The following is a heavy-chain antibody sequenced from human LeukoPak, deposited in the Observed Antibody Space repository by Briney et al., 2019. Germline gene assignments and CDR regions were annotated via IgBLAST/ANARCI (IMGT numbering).Heavy chain of an antibody. Sequence: ASVKVSCKASGGTFANYAISWVRKAPGQGLEWMGGIIPIFGTGHSAQKFQGRLTITADESTRTTYMELSSLRSEDTAVYYCARALSWTTESYYYMDVWGKGTTVTVSS. CDR3: ARALSWTTESYYYMDV. D-gene: IGHD3/OR15-3a*01. V-gene: IGHV1-69*01. CDR2: IIPIFGTG. J-gene: IGHJ6*03. CDR1: GGTFANYA.